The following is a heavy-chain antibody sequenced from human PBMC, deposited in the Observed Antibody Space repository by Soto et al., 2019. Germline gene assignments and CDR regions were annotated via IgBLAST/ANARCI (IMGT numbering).Heavy chain of an antibody. V-gene: IGHV4-59*08. J-gene: IGHJ5*02. CDR3: ARHRRGWFDP. CDR2: MYYSVRT. Sequence: AETLALTCAVSGVSFSSDYWSCILQPPGKGLEWIGYMYYSVRTNYNPSLKSRVTISVYTSKNQFSLKLRSVTAADTAVYYCARHRRGWFDPWGQGTLVTVSS. CDR1: GVSFSSDY.